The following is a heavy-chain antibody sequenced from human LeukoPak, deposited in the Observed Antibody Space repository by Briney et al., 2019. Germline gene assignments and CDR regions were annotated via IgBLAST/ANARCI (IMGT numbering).Heavy chain of an antibody. CDR3: AKDRETTSSGTFGN. D-gene: IGHD6-13*01. CDR2: ISYDGSNK. J-gene: IGHJ4*02. V-gene: IGHV3-30*18. Sequence: GGSLRLSCAASGFTFSSYGMHWVRQAPGKGLEWVAVISYDGSNKYYADSVKGRFTISRDNSKNTLYLQMNSLRAEDTAVYYCAKDRETTSSGTFGNWGQGTLVTVSS. CDR1: GFTFSSYG.